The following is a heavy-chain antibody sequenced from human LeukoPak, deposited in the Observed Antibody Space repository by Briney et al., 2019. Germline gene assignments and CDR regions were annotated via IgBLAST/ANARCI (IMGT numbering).Heavy chain of an antibody. CDR3: SSGGAFDY. V-gene: IGHV3-20*04. Sequence: PGGSLRLSCAASGFRFEDHGMSWVRQGPGKGLEWVSGINWNGGSTGYGDSVKGRFTISRDNAKNSLYLQMNSLRAEDTAVYYCSSGGAFDYWGQGSLVTVSS. J-gene: IGHJ4*02. D-gene: IGHD1-26*01. CDR1: GFRFEDHG. CDR2: INWNGGST.